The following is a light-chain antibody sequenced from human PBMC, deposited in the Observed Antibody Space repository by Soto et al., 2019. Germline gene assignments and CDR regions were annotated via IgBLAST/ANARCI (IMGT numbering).Light chain of an antibody. CDR2: RDN. CDR1: NIGSKN. CDR3: QVWDTNTAV. J-gene: IGLJ2*01. Sequence: SYELTQPLSVSVALGQTARITCGGNNIGSKNVHWYQQKPGQAPVLVIHRDNNRPSGIPERFSGSNSGNTATLTISRAQAGDEAAYYCQVWDTNTAVFGGGTKLTVL. V-gene: IGLV3-9*01.